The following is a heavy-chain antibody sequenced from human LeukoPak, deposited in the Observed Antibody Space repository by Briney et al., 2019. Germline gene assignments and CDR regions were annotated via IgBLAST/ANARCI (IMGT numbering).Heavy chain of an antibody. Sequence: SSVKVSCKASGGTFSSYTISWVRQAPGQGLEWMGRIIPILGIANYAQKFQGRVTITADKSPSTAYMEVSSLRSEDTAVYYCAGGVRFLEGLSVHNWFAPWGQGTLATVSS. CDR1: GGTFSSYT. J-gene: IGHJ5*02. CDR2: IIPILGIA. D-gene: IGHD3-3*01. V-gene: IGHV1-69*02. CDR3: AGGVRFLEGLSVHNWFAP.